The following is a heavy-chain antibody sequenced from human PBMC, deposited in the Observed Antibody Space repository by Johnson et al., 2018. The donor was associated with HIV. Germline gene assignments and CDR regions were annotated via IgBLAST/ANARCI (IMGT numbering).Heavy chain of an antibody. Sequence: VQLVESGGGVVQPGRSLRLSCAASRFNFGGYEMHWVRQAPGKGLEWVANIKQDGSEKYYVDSVKGRFTISRDNSKNTLYLQMNSLKAEDTAIYYCARLPSGYNRDAFNIWGQGTMVTVSS. CDR2: IKQDGSEK. J-gene: IGHJ3*02. D-gene: IGHD5-18*01. CDR3: ARLPSGYNRDAFNI. CDR1: RFNFGGYE. V-gene: IGHV3-7*01.